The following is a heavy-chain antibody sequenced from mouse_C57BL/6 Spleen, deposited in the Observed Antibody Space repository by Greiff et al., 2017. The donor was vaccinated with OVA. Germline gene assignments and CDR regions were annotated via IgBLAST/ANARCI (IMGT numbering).Heavy chain of an antibody. CDR2: INPNNGGT. V-gene: IGHV1-26*01. CDR3: ANRYAHAMDY. Sequence: EVQLQQSGPELVKPGASVKISCKASGYTFTDYYMNWVKQSHGKSLEWMGDINPNNGGTSYNQKFKGKATLTVDKSSSTAYMELRSLTSEDSAVYYCANRYAHAMDYWGQGTSVTVSS. J-gene: IGHJ4*01. CDR1: GYTFTDYY. D-gene: IGHD6-5*01.